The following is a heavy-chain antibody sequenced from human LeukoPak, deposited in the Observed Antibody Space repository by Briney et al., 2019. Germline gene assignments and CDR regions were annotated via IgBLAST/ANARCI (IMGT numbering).Heavy chain of an antibody. CDR2: INHSGST. D-gene: IGHD2-15*01. CDR3: ARAQAPDIVVVVAASGPQRVPFDH. V-gene: IGHV4-34*01. CDR1: GGSFSGYY. Sequence: PSETLSLTCAVYGGSFSGYYWSWIRQPPGKGLEWIGEINHSGSTNYNPSLKSRVTISVDTSKNQFSLKLSSVTAADTAVYYCARAQAPDIVVVVAASGPQRVPFDHWGQGTLVTVSS. J-gene: IGHJ4*02.